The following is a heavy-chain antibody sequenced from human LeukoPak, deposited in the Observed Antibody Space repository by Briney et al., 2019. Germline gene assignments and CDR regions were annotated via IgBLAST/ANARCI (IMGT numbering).Heavy chain of an antibody. J-gene: IGHJ4*02. CDR1: AGSISSTCYY. D-gene: IGHD1-26*01. V-gene: IGHV4-39*01. CDR3: ARHASGSGSYYYFDY. Sequence: SHTLSLTRTLSAGSISSTCYYSGWIRQPPGNGLEWIGSIYYSGSTYNNPSLKSRATISVHTSKNPFSLTFRSVTAAHPAVHYFARHASGSGSYYYFDYWGQGTLVTVSS. CDR2: IYYSGST.